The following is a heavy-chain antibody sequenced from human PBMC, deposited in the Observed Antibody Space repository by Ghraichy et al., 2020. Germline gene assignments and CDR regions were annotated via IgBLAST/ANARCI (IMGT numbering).Heavy chain of an antibody. D-gene: IGHD3-10*01. Sequence: LSLTCAASGFTFSAHWMSWVRQAPGKGLEWVAIIKEHGSEKYYVDSVKGRFAISRDDATSSLYLQMNSLRAEDTAMYYCTTGRGDYWGQGTLLTVSS. CDR3: TTGRGDY. J-gene: IGHJ4*02. V-gene: IGHV3-7*01. CDR1: GFTFSAHW. CDR2: IKEHGSEK.